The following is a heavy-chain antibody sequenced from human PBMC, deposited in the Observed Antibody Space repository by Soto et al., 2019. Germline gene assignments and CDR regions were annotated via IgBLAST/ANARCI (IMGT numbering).Heavy chain of an antibody. Sequence: QVQLQESGPGLVKPSGTLSLTCAVSGGSISSSNWWTWVRQSPGKGLEWIGESHHSGITNYNPSLKGRVTISLDMPKNQFSLRLTSVTAADTALYYCARCAYGSSTFGLDVWGQGTTVAVSS. CDR2: SHHSGIT. V-gene: IGHV4-4*02. CDR3: ARCAYGSSTFGLDV. J-gene: IGHJ6*02. D-gene: IGHD3-10*01. CDR1: GGSISSSNW.